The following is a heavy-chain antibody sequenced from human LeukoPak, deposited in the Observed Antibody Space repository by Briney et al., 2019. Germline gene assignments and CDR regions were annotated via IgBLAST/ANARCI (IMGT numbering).Heavy chain of an antibody. J-gene: IGHJ6*02. CDR1: GGSIGSYY. CDR3: ARGGYSSSWYRQNPYYYYGMDV. D-gene: IGHD6-13*01. V-gene: IGHV4-59*12. Sequence: SETLSLTCTVSGGSIGSYYWTWIRQPPGKGLEWIGYINYSGSTNYNPSFKSRVTISVDTSKNQFSLKLSSVTDEDTAVYYCARGGYSSSWYRQNPYYYYGMDVWGQGTTVTVSS. CDR2: INYSGST.